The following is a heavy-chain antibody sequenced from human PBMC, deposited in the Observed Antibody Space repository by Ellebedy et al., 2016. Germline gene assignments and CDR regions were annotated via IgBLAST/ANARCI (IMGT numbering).Heavy chain of an antibody. CDR1: GDSISNYY. CDR2: VYYSGST. J-gene: IGHJ4*02. V-gene: IGHV4-59*01. CDR3: ARGGGSGWYWGAY. Sequence: GSLRLSCNVSGDSISNYYWSWIRQPPGKGLEWIGYVYYSGSTKYNPSLKRRVTISVDTSKNQFSLKLRSVTAADTAVYYCARGGGSGWYWGAYWGQGALVTVSS. D-gene: IGHD6-19*01.